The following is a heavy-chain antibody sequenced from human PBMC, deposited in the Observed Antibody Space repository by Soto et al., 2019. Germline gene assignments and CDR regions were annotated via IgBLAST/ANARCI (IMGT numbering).Heavy chain of an antibody. CDR2: INPSGGST. CDR1: GYTFTSYY. CDR3: ARDFKTYYSDSSGYYPFDY. D-gene: IGHD3-22*01. J-gene: IGHJ4*02. V-gene: IGHV1-46*01. Sequence: ASVKVSCKASGYTFTSYYMHWVRQPPGQGLEWMGIINPSGGSTSYAQKFQGRVTMTRDTSTSTVYMELSSLRSEDTAVYYCARDFKTYYSDSSGYYPFDYWGQGTLVTVSS.